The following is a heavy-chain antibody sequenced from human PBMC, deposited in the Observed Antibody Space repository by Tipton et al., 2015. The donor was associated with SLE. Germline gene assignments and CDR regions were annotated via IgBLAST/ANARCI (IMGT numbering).Heavy chain of an antibody. V-gene: IGHV4-39*07. CDR1: GGSISSSPY. J-gene: IGHJ4*02. D-gene: IGHD1-14*01. CDR2: IYYSGST. CDR3: ARVRNLLDY. Sequence: LRLSCTVSGGSISSSPYWGWIRQPPGKGLEWIGSIYYSGSTYYNPSLKSRVTISVDTSKNQFSLKLSSVTAADTAVYYCARVRNLLDYWGQGTLVTVSS.